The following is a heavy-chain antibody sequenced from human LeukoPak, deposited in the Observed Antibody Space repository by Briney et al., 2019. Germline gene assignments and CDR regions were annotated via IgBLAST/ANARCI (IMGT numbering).Heavy chain of an antibody. D-gene: IGHD3-10*01. V-gene: IGHV4-4*07. Sequence: SETLSLTCPVTVGSISSYYWSWIRQPAGTALEWIGRIYTSGTITYNPPLKSRVTMSVDTSKNQFSLKLSSVTAADTAVYYCARDSGTTGEVKFDPWGQGTLVTVSS. J-gene: IGHJ5*02. CDR1: VGSISSYY. CDR2: IYTSGTI. CDR3: ARDSGTTGEVKFDP.